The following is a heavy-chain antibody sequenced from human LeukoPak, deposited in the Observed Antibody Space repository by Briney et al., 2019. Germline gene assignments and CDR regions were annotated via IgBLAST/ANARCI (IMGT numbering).Heavy chain of an antibody. V-gene: IGHV1-69*05. D-gene: IGHD2-2*01. Sequence: GSSVKVSCKASGGTFSSYAISWVRQAPGQGLEWMGGIIPIFGTANYAQKFQGRVTITTDESTSTAYMELSSLRSEDTAVYYCARRLLERIVVVPAGDAFDIWGQGTMVTVSS. CDR1: GGTFSSYA. J-gene: IGHJ3*02. CDR3: ARRLLERIVVVPAGDAFDI. CDR2: IIPIFGTA.